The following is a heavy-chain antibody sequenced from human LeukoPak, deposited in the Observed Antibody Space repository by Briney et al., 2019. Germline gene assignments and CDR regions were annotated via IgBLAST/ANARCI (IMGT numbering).Heavy chain of an antibody. D-gene: IGHD6-19*01. CDR1: GFTFSSYG. J-gene: IGHJ4*02. CDR3: ARPKGGAPGIAVAGVNRTDY. Sequence: PGGSLRLSCAASGFTFSSYGMHWVRQAPGKGLEWVAVISYDGSNKYYADSVKGRFTISRDNSKNTLYLQMNSLRAEDTAVYYCARPKGGAPGIAVAGVNRTDYWGQGTLVTVSS. CDR2: ISYDGSNK. V-gene: IGHV3-30*19.